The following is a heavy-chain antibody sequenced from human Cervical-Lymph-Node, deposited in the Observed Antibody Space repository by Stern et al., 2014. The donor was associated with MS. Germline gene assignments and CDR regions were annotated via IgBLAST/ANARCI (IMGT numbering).Heavy chain of an antibody. CDR1: GFTFEDYG. CDR3: ARAFCTGGVCYSFPFYGMDV. J-gene: IGHJ6*02. D-gene: IGHD2-8*02. CDR2: INWDGGST. V-gene: IGHV3-20*01. Sequence: EVQLVESGGGVVRPGRSLRLSCAASGFTFEDYGMSWVRQAPGKGLEWDAAINWDGGSTVYAGSVQGRFTISRDNAKNSLYLQMNSLRAEDTALYHCARAFCTGGVCYSFPFYGMDVWGQGTTVTVSS.